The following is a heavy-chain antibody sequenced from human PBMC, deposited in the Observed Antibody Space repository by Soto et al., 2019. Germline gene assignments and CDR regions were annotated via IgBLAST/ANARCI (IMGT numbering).Heavy chain of an antibody. Sequence: HLVQSGPEVKKPGASVTVSCRTSGDTFTNFVFSWVQQATGQGLEWMGWIATYNSNKTYAQKFQGRLTRTTDTSTRTGYMELKSLEYDDTAVYYCARVLRGVVNWFDPWGQGTLVTVSS. D-gene: IGHD3-10*01. J-gene: IGHJ5*02. CDR3: ARVLRGVVNWFDP. CDR2: IATYNSNK. V-gene: IGHV1-18*01. CDR1: GDTFTNFV.